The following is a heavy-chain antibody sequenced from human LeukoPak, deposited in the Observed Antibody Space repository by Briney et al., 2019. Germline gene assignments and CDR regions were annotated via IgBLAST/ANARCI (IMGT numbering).Heavy chain of an antibody. D-gene: IGHD3-22*01. CDR3: ARRRSGSGYYYFDY. CDR2: IYYSGST. CDR1: GGSTSSSSYY. Sequence: SETLSLTCTVSGGSTSSSSYYWGWIRQPPGKGLEWIGSIYYSGSTYYNPSLKSRVTISVDTSKNQFSLKLSSVTAADTAVYYCARRRSGSGYYYFDYWGQGTLVTVSS. V-gene: IGHV4-39*07. J-gene: IGHJ4*02.